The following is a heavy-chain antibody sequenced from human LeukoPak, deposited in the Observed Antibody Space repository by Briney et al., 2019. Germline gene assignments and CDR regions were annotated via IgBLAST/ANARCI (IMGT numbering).Heavy chain of an antibody. Sequence: GGSLRLSCAASGFTFSSYSMSWGCHAPGEGLGWVSYISSSRSTINYADSAKGRFTISRDNAKNSLYLQMNSLRAEDTAVYYCARDQRLWFYDYWGQGTLVTVSS. CDR1: GFTFSSYS. J-gene: IGHJ4*02. CDR3: ARDQRLWFYDY. V-gene: IGHV3-48*01. D-gene: IGHD3-10*01. CDR2: ISSSRSTI.